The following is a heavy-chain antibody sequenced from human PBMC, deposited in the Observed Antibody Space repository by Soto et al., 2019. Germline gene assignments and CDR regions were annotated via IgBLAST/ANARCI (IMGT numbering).Heavy chain of an antibody. CDR2: ISSSSSYI. Sequence: EVQLVESGGGLVKPGGSLRLSCAASGFTFSSYSMNWVRQAPGKGLEWVSSISSSSSYIYYADSVKGRFTISRDNAKNSLYLQMNSLRAEDTAVYYCARGLIQRDYYYYYYMDVWGKGTTVTVSS. V-gene: IGHV3-21*01. CDR3: ARGLIQRDYYYYYYMDV. J-gene: IGHJ6*03. CDR1: GFTFSSYS. D-gene: IGHD1-1*01.